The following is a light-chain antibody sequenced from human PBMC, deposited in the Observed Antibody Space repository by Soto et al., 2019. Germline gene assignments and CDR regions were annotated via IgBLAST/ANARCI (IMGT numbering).Light chain of an antibody. Sequence: DIQLTQSPSFLSASVGDRVTISCRASQGISAYLAWYQQKPGKAPKLLIYGASTLQSGVPSRFSGSASGTEFTLTNSSLQPEDFANYFCQQFNAYPLTFGGGTKLEIK. CDR2: GAS. J-gene: IGKJ4*01. CDR3: QQFNAYPLT. CDR1: QGISAY. V-gene: IGKV1-9*01.